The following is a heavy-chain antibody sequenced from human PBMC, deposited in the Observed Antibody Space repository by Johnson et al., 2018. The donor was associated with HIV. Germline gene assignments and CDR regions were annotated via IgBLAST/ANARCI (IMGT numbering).Heavy chain of an antibody. CDR1: GFIFSSYG. D-gene: IGHD5-18*01. CDR3: AKEAPSGYRSFDI. CDR2: IRYDGSNK. Sequence: QVQLVESGGGVVRPGGSLRLSCAASGFIFSSYGMHWVRQAPGKGLEWVAFIRYDGSNKYYADSVKGRFTISRDNSKSTLYLHMNSLRTEDTAVYFCAKEAPSGYRSFDIWGQGTMVTVSS. V-gene: IGHV3-30*02. J-gene: IGHJ3*02.